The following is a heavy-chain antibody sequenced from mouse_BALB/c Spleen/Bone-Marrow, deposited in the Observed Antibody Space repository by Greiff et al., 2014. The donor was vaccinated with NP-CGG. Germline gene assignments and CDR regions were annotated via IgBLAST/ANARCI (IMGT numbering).Heavy chain of an antibody. Sequence: EVKLVESGGGLVKPGGSLKLSCAASGFTFSSYAMSWVRQTPEKRLEWVASISSGGSTYYPDSVKGRFTISRDNARNILYLQMSSLRSEDTAMYYCAKRGAYGNFWLAYWGQGTLVTVSA. CDR1: GFTFSSYA. J-gene: IGHJ3*01. D-gene: IGHD2-10*02. V-gene: IGHV5-6-5*01. CDR3: AKRGAYGNFWLAY. CDR2: ISSGGST.